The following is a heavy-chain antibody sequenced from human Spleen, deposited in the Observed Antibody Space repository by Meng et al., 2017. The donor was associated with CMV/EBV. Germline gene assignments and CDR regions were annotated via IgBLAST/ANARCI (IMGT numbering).Heavy chain of an antibody. D-gene: IGHD5-18*01. V-gene: IGHV3-21*06. CDR1: GFSFSHYG. J-gene: IGHJ4*02. CDR3: VRGGRIQLWLEY. CDR2: ISGSGGST. Sequence: GESLKISCAASGFSFSHYGMNWVRQAPGKGLEWVSAISGSGGSTYYADSVKGRFTISRDNAKNTLYLEMNSLRVEDTAEYYCVRGGRIQLWLEYWGQGTLVTVSS.